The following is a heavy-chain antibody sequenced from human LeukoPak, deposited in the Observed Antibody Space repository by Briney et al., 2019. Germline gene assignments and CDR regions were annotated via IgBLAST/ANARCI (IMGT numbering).Heavy chain of an antibody. V-gene: IGHV4-59*08. CDR3: ARGGPVPDY. CDR2: IYYSGST. Sequence: PSETLSLTCTVSGGSISSYYWSWIRQPPGKGLEWIGYIYYSGSTNYNPSLKSRVTISVDTSRNQFSLKLSSVTAADTAVYYCARGGPVPDYWGQGTLVTVSS. D-gene: IGHD3-10*02. J-gene: IGHJ4*02. CDR1: GGSISSYY.